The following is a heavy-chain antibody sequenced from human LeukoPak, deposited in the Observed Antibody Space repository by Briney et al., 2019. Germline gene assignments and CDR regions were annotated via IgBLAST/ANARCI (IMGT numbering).Heavy chain of an antibody. CDR2: SNPNSGGT. CDR3: ARGDYDILAGPGSNWFDP. Sequence: ASVKVSCKASGYAFTGYYIRCGRQSPGQGLEWMGWSNPNSGGTNCAQKFQGRVTMTRDTSISTAYMEMSRLRSDDMAVYYCARGDYDILAGPGSNWFDPWGQGTLVTVSS. J-gene: IGHJ5*02. V-gene: IGHV1-2*02. D-gene: IGHD3-9*01. CDR1: GYAFTGYY.